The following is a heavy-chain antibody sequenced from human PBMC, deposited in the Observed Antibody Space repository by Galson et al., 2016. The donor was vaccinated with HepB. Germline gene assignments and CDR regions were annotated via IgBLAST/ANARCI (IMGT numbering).Heavy chain of an antibody. CDR1: GSTFSINS. CDR2: IASSSSYI. Sequence: SLRLSCAASGSTFSINSMSWVRQAPGKGLEWIAAIASSSSYIYYRDSEKGRFTISRDNAKNSLYLQMDSLRAEDTAVYYCATGGWMAASHFWGQGTLVTVSS. J-gene: IGHJ4*02. CDR3: ATGGWMAASHF. D-gene: IGHD5-24*01. V-gene: IGHV3-21*01.